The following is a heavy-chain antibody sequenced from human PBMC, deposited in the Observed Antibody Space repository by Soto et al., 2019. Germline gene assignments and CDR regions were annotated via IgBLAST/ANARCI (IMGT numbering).Heavy chain of an antibody. V-gene: IGHV4-31*03. CDR2: INYTGST. CDR3: ARDDSFYGEPGYGMNV. J-gene: IGHJ6*02. CDR1: GATISSGGFS. D-gene: IGHD4-17*01. Sequence: QVQLQESGPGLVEASQTLSLTCTVSGATISSGGFSWSWIPQRPGKGLQWIGHINYTGSTYYKPSLNSRVTISVDMSRNQFSLRLRYVTAADTAKYFCARDDSFYGEPGYGMNVWGQGTTVTVSS.